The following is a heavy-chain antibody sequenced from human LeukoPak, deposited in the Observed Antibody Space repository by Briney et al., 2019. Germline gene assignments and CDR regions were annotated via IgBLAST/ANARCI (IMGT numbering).Heavy chain of an antibody. D-gene: IGHD3-10*01. CDR1: GYALSESS. J-gene: IGHJ4*02. Sequence: ASVKVSCKVSGYALSESSIHWVRQTPGEGFEWMGGFDPEYVETTYAQKFRGRVTMTEDTSTDTAYMELSRLRSDDTAVYYCAREGDGYYYGSGSYVYWGQGTLVTVSS. CDR3: AREGDGYYYGSGSYVY. CDR2: FDPEYVET. V-gene: IGHV1-24*01.